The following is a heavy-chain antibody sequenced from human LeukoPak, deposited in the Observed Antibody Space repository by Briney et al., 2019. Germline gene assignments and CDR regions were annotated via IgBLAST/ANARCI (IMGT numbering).Heavy chain of an antibody. CDR3: ARFRAGVGEPYGDY. V-gene: IGHV4-39*07. J-gene: IGHJ4*02. CDR2: IYYSGST. Sequence: SETLSLTCTVSGGSISSSSYYWGWIRQPPGKGLEWIGSIYYSGSTYYNPSLKSRVTISVDTSKNQFSLKLSSVTAADTAAYYCARFRAGVGEPYGDYWGQGTLVTVSS. D-gene: IGHD3-10*01. CDR1: GGSISSSSYY.